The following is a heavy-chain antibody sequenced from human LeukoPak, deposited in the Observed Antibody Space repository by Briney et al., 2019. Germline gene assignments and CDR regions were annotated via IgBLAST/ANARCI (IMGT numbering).Heavy chain of an antibody. Sequence: PGGSLRLSCAASGFTFSSYEMNWVRQAPGKGLEWVANIKQDGSEKYYVDSVKGRFTISRDNAKNSLYLQMNSLRAEDTAVYYCAREYYDSSGYYYVGYFDYWGQGTLVTVSS. CDR3: AREYYDSSGYYYVGYFDY. J-gene: IGHJ4*02. V-gene: IGHV3-7*01. D-gene: IGHD3-22*01. CDR2: IKQDGSEK. CDR1: GFTFSSYE.